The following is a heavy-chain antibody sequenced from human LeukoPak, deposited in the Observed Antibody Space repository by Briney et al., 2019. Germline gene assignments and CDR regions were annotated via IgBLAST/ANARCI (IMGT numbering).Heavy chain of an antibody. CDR1: GGSISSNSYY. J-gene: IGHJ4*02. Sequence: SETLSLTCTVSGGSISSNSYYWGWIRQPPGKGLEWIGSIYYSGSTYYNPSLKGRVTISVDTSKNQFSLKLSSVTAADTAMYYCARDGYNPIDYWGQGTPVTVSS. V-gene: IGHV4-39*02. CDR2: IYYSGST. D-gene: IGHD5-24*01. CDR3: ARDGYNPIDY.